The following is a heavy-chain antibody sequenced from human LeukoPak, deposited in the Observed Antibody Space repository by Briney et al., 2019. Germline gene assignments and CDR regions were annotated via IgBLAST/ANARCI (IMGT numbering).Heavy chain of an antibody. Sequence: PSETLSLTCTVSGGSISSSSDYWGWIRQPPGKGREWIGSISFRGTTYYSPSLKSRVTIIEDTSKKQFSLKLSSVTAADTAIYYCATYTSAWGYFDFWGQGTLVTVSS. CDR3: ATYTSAWGYFDF. V-gene: IGHV4-39*01. CDR2: ISFRGTT. CDR1: GGSISSSSDY. J-gene: IGHJ4*02. D-gene: IGHD6-19*01.